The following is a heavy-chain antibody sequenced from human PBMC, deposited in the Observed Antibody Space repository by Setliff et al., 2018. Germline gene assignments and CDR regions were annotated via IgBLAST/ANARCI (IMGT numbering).Heavy chain of an antibody. Sequence: ASVKVSCKDSGYTFSTYGISWVRQAPGQGLEWMGRINPSSGATIYAQKFQGRVTMTSDTSINTAYMELGRLRSDDTAVYFCARDGGGDSDAFDIWGQGTMVTVSS. CDR2: INPSSGAT. CDR3: ARDGGGDSDAFDI. D-gene: IGHD3-16*01. J-gene: IGHJ3*02. V-gene: IGHV1-2*06. CDR1: GYTFSTYG.